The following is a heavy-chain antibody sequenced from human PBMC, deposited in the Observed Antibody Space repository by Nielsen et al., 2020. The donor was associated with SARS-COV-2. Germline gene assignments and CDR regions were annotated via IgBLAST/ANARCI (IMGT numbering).Heavy chain of an antibody. CDR2: IRNKAYGGTT. D-gene: IGHD2-2*01. V-gene: IGHV3-22*01. Sequence: GKSLKISCAASGFTFSYYYMSGVRQAPGKGLEWVGFIRNKAYGGTTEYAASVKGRFTISRDDSKSIAYLQMNSLKTEDTAVYYCTIPYCSSTSCYRPFDYWGQGTLVTVSS. J-gene: IGHJ4*02. CDR1: GFTFSYYY. CDR3: TIPYCSSTSCYRPFDY.